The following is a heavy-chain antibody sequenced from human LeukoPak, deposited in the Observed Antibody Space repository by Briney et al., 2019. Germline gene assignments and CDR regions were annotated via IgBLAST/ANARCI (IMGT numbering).Heavy chain of an antibody. D-gene: IGHD3/OR15-3a*01. J-gene: IGHJ3*02. CDR1: GYTFTYRY. V-gene: IGHV1-45*01. CDR2: ITPLNGDT. CDR3: ANSGTYAFDI. Sequence: GASVKVSCKASGYTFTYRYLHWVRQAPGQALEWMGWITPLNGDTNYPQRFQDRVTITRDGSMSTAYMELRSLRSEDTAIYYCANSGTYAFDIWGPGTRVTVSS.